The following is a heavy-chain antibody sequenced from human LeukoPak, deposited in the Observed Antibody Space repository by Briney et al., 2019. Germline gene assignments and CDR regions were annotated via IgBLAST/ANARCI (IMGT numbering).Heavy chain of an antibody. Sequence: GGSLRLSCAASGFTFSHYSMNWVRQAPGKGLEWVSVISGSGGSIYYADFVKGRFTISRDNSKNTLYLQMNSLAVEDTAVYYCAKAYGSGSNGVYHFDYWGQGTLVTVAS. D-gene: IGHD3-10*01. CDR1: GFTFSHYS. V-gene: IGHV3-23*01. CDR2: ISGSGGSI. CDR3: AKAYGSGSNGVYHFDY. J-gene: IGHJ4*02.